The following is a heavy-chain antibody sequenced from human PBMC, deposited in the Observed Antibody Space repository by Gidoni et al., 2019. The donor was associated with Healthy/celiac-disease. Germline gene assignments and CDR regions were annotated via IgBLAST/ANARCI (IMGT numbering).Heavy chain of an antibody. CDR1: GFHFSSYA. CDR3: ALLMVYAILPFDY. CDR2: ISGSGGST. D-gene: IGHD2-8*01. J-gene: IGHJ4*02. V-gene: IGHV3-23*01. Sequence: EVQLLESGGGLVQPGGSLRLSCAASGFHFSSYAMSWVRQAPGKWLEWVSAISGSGGSTYYADSVKGRFTISRDKSKNTLYLQMNSLRAEDTAVYYCALLMVYAILPFDYWGQGTLVTVSS.